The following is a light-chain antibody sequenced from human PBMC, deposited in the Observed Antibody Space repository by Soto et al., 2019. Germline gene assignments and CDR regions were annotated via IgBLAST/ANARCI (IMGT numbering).Light chain of an antibody. CDR2: GAS. CDR1: QSVNNN. Sequence: ETLMTQSPATLSVSPGERATLSCRASQSVNNNLAWYQQKLGQAPRVLIYGASTRATGIPARFTGSGSGTEFILTITSLQPEDSAVYYCQEYTTWPRTFGQGTKVEFK. V-gene: IGKV3-15*01. CDR3: QEYTTWPRT. J-gene: IGKJ1*01.